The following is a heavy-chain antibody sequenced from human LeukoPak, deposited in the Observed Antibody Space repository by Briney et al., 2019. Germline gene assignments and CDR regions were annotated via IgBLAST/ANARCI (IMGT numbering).Heavy chain of an antibody. V-gene: IGHV1-2*02. CDR1: GYTFTCYY. CDR3: ARADCSSTSCYLLDY. Sequence: ASVKVSCKASGYTFTCYYMHWVRQGPGQGLEWMGWINPNSGGTNYAQKFQGRVTMTRDTSISTAYMELSRLRSDDTAVYCCARADCSSTSCYLLDYWGQGTLVTVSS. CDR2: INPNSGGT. D-gene: IGHD2-2*01. J-gene: IGHJ4*02.